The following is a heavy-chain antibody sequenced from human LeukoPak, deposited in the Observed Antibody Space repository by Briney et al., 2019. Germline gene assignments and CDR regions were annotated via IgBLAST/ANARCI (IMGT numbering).Heavy chain of an antibody. CDR1: GGSISSYY. J-gene: IGHJ4*02. D-gene: IGHD3-3*01. CDR2: IYYSGNT. Sequence: SETLSLTCTVSGGSISSYYWSWVRQPPGKGLEWIAYIYYSGNTNYNPSLKSRVTISVDTSKNQFSLKLSSVTAADTAVYYCAIAPPPVFGVVIPFDYWGQGTLVTVSS. CDR3: AIAPPPVFGVVIPFDY. V-gene: IGHV4-59*08.